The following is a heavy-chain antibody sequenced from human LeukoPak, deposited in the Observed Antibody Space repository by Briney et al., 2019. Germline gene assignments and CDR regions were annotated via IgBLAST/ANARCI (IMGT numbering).Heavy chain of an antibody. CDR1: GFTFSSYA. Sequence: PGGSLRLSCEASGFTFSSYAMSWVRQAPGKGLEWVSAISGSGGSTYYADSVKGRFTISRDNSKNTLYLQMNSLRAEDTAVYYCAKDPLLWFGEFGSSIVWGQGTLVTVSS. D-gene: IGHD3-10*01. CDR2: ISGSGGST. V-gene: IGHV3-23*01. J-gene: IGHJ4*02. CDR3: AKDPLLWFGEFGSSIV.